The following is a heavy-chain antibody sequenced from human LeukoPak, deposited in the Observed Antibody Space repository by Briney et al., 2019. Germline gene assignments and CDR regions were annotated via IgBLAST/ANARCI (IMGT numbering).Heavy chain of an antibody. V-gene: IGHV3-30-3*01. J-gene: IGHJ4*02. D-gene: IGHD6-19*01. CDR3: ARGSSGWFYFDY. CDR2: ISYDGSNK. CDR1: GFTFSSYA. Sequence: GGSLRLSCAASGFTFSSYAMHWVRQAPGKGLEWVAVISYDGSNKYYADSVKGRFTISRDNSKNTLYLQMNSLRAEDTAVYYCARGSSGWFYFDYRGQGTLVTVSS.